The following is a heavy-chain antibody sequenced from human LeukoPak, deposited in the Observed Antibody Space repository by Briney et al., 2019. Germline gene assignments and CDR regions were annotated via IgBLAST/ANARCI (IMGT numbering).Heavy chain of an antibody. J-gene: IGHJ4*02. Sequence: GGSLRLSRAASGFTFSSYGMHWVRQAPGKGLEWVAVIWYDGSNKYYADSVKGRFTISRDNSKNTLYLQMNSLRAEDTAVYYCAREAPVPSYFDYWGQGTLVTVSS. CDR3: AREAPVPSYFDY. V-gene: IGHV3-33*01. CDR1: GFTFSSYG. CDR2: IWYDGSNK.